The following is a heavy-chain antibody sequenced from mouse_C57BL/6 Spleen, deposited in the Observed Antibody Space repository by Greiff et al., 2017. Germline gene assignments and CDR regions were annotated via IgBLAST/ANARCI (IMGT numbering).Heavy chain of an antibody. Sequence: VQLKESGAELVRPGASVKLSCTASGFNIKDDYMHWVKQRPEQGLEWIGWIDPENGDTEYASKFQGKATITADTSSNTAYLQLSSLTSEDTAVYYCTTLTHFAYWGQGTLVTVSA. CDR3: TTLTHFAY. V-gene: IGHV14-4*01. D-gene: IGHD4-1*01. J-gene: IGHJ3*01. CDR2: IDPENGDT. CDR1: GFNIKDDY.